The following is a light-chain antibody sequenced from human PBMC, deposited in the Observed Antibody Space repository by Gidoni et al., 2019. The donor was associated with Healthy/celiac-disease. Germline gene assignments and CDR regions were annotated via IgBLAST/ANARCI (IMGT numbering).Light chain of an antibody. CDR3: QQSYSTPVT. CDR1: QSISSY. Sequence: DIQMTQSPSSLSASVGDRVTITCRASQSISSYLNWYQQKPETSLQSGVPSRFSGSGSGTDFTLTISSLQPEDFATYYCQQSYSTPVTFGQGTKVEIK. J-gene: IGKJ1*01. V-gene: IGKV1-39*01.